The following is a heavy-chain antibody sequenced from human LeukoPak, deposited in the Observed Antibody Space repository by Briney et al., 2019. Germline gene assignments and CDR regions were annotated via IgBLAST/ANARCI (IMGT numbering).Heavy chain of an antibody. CDR3: ARASDSSGYYSYFDH. CDR1: GFTFSSYS. V-gene: IGHV3-21*01. J-gene: IGHJ1*01. D-gene: IGHD3-22*01. Sequence: GGSLRLSCAASGFTFSSYSMNWVRQAPGKGLEWVSSISSVRSYIYYADSVKGRFTISRDNAKNSLYLQMNSLRAEDTAVYYCARASDSSGYYSYFDHWGQGTLVTVSS. CDR2: ISSVRSYI.